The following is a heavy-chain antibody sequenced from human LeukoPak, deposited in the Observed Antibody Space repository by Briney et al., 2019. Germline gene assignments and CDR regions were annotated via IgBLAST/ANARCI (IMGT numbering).Heavy chain of an antibody. Sequence: SETLSLTCTVSGGSISTSYWSWIRQPAGKGLEWIGRIYTTGSTSYNPSLKSRVTISVDKSKNQFSLRPSSVTAADTAVYYCARDGTAMVRGVIILQYYFDYWGQGTLVTVSS. CDR2: IYTTGST. CDR1: GGSISTSY. CDR3: ARDGTAMVRGVIILQYYFDY. D-gene: IGHD3-10*01. J-gene: IGHJ4*02. V-gene: IGHV4-4*07.